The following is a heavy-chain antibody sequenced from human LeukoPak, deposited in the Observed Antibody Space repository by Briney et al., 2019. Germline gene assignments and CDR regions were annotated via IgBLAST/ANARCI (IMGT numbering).Heavy chain of an antibody. V-gene: IGHV3-23*01. CDR2: ISANGGST. CDR3: AKGPASTWYKSYFDY. Sequence: GGSLRLSCAASGFTFSSYAMSWVRQAPGMGLEWVSGISANGGSTYYADSVKGRFSISRDNSKKTLYPQMNSLRADDTAIYYCAKGPASTWYKSYFDYWGQGTLVTVSS. D-gene: IGHD6-13*01. CDR1: GFTFSSYA. J-gene: IGHJ4*02.